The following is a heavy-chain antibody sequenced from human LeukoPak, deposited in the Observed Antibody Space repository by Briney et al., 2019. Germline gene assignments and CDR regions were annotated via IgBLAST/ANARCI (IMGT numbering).Heavy chain of an antibody. D-gene: IGHD5-24*01. CDR2: INPSGGST. V-gene: IGHV1-46*01. J-gene: IGHJ4*02. Sequence: GASVKVSCKASGYTFTTYYIHWVRQAPGQGLEWMGIINPSGGSTNYAQKFQGGVTMTEDTSTDTAYMELSSLRSEDTAVYYCATEGRRRWLQFEMAYWGQGTLVTVSS. CDR3: ATEGRRRWLQFEMAY. CDR1: GYTFTTYY.